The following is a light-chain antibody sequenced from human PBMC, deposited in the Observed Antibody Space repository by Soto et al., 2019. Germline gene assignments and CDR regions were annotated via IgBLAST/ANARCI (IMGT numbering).Light chain of an antibody. Sequence: EIVMTQSPVTLSVSPGERATLSCRASQSVSSKLAWYQQKPGQAPRLLIYGASNRATGIPDRFSGSGSGTDFTLTITRLEPEDFAMYYCQRYDSLRTFGQGTKVDIK. J-gene: IGKJ1*01. V-gene: IGKV3-20*01. CDR2: GAS. CDR1: QSVSSK. CDR3: QRYDSLRT.